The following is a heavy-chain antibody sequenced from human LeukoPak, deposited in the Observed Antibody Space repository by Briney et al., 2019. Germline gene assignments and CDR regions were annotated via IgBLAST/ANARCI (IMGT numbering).Heavy chain of an antibody. Sequence: GGSLRLSCAASGFTFISYAIHWVRQAPGKGLEWVAVISFHGTDSFYADSVKGRFTISRDNSKNTLYLQMNSLRAEDTAVYYCARDSFPYSGSPSGYWGQGTLVTVSS. CDR3: ARDSFPYSGSPSGY. CDR1: GFTFISYA. J-gene: IGHJ4*02. CDR2: ISFHGTDS. D-gene: IGHD1-26*01. V-gene: IGHV3-30*04.